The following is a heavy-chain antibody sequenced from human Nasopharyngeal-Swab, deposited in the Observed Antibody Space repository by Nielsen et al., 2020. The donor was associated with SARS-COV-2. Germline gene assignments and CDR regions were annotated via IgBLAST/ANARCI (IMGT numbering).Heavy chain of an antibody. Sequence: ASVKVSCKASGYTFTGYYMHWVRQAPGQGLEWVGWINPNSGGTNYAQKFQGWVTITRDTSISTAYMELSRLRSDDTAVYYCARDSGPPFFGVVNPSGFDYWGQGTLVTVSP. CDR3: ARDSGPPFFGVVNPSGFDY. CDR2: INPNSGGT. V-gene: IGHV1-2*04. CDR1: GYTFTGYY. J-gene: IGHJ4*02. D-gene: IGHD3-3*01.